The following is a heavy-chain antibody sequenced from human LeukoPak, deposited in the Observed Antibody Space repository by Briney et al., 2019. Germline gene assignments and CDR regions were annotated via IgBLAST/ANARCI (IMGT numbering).Heavy chain of an antibody. CDR3: ASSSYYYGSGSPWDV. V-gene: IGHV4-39*07. CDR2: ISYSGST. Sequence: SETLSLTCTVSGGFISSTSYYWGWIRQPPGKGLEWIGSISYSGSTYYNPSLRSRVTISVDTSKNQFSLKLSSVTAADTAVYYCASSSYYYGSGSPWDVWGQGTTVTVSS. CDR1: GGFISSTSYY. J-gene: IGHJ6*02. D-gene: IGHD3-10*01.